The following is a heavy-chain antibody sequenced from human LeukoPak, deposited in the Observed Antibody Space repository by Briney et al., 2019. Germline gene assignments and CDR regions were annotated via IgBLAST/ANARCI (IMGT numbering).Heavy chain of an antibody. CDR3: ARSLGSYYYDSSGYYGHYYYYMDV. D-gene: IGHD3-22*01. J-gene: IGHJ6*03. CDR1: GFTVSSNY. Sequence: GGSLRLSCAASGFTVSSNYMSRVRQAPGKGLEWVSVIYSGGSTYYADSVKGRFTISRDNSKNTLYLQMNSLRAEDTAVYYCARSLGSYYYDSSGYYGHYYYYMDVWGKGTTVTVSS. CDR2: IYSGGST. V-gene: IGHV3-53*01.